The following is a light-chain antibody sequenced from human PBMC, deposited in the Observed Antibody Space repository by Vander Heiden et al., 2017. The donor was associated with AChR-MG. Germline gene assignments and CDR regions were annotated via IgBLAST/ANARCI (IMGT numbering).Light chain of an antibody. J-gene: IGKJ2*01. V-gene: IGKV3-15*01. Sequence: ELVMTQSPATLSVSPGERATLSCRASQSVSSNLAWYQQKPGQAPRLLIFGASTRATGIPARFSGSGYGTEFTLTISSLQSEDFAVYYCQQYNNWPPHTFGQGTKLEIK. CDR2: GAS. CDR3: QQYNNWPPHT. CDR1: QSVSSN.